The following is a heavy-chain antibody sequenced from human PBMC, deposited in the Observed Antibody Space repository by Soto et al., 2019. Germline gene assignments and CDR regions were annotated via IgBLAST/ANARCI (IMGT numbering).Heavy chain of an antibody. Sequence: QVQLQQSGPGLVKPSETLSLTCSVSSGPSSSHNWGWIRQPPGRGLEWIGYVYSTGGTSYNPSLKGRVPISSDTSTNHISLTLPSVTAADTAVYYCVGQGSGNLHGLVDVWGQGTTVRVSS. D-gene: IGHD1-26*01. CDR3: VGQGSGNLHGLVDV. J-gene: IGHJ6*02. CDR1: SGPSSSHN. CDR2: VYSTGGT. V-gene: IGHV4-59*08.